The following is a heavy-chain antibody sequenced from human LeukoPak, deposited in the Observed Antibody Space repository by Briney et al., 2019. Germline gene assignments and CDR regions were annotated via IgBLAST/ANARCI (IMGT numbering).Heavy chain of an antibody. Sequence: GGSLRLSCAASGFTFSSHAMNWVRQAPGKGLEWVSGMSGSGANTYYADSVKGRFIISRDNSKNTLHLQMNSLRAEDTAIYYCAKDRIDSGSYYYIDCWGQGTLVTVSS. J-gene: IGHJ4*02. V-gene: IGHV3-23*01. CDR3: AKDRIDSGSYYYIDC. D-gene: IGHD3-10*01. CDR1: GFTFSSHA. CDR2: MSGSGANT.